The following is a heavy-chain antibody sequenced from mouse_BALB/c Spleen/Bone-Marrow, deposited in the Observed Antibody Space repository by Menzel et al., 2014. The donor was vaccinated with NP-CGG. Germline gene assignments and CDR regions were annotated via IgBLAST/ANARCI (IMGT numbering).Heavy chain of an antibody. V-gene: IGHV5-6*01. Sequence: EVMLVESGGDLVKPGGSLKLSRAASGFTFSTYGMSWVRQTPDKRLEWVATISSGGGYTYYPDSVKGRFTISRDNANNTLYLQMSSLKSEDTAMYYCTRQRNWDHYAMDYWGQGTSVTVSS. CDR2: ISSGGGYT. CDR3: TRQRNWDHYAMDY. CDR1: GFTFSTYG. J-gene: IGHJ4*01. D-gene: IGHD4-1*01.